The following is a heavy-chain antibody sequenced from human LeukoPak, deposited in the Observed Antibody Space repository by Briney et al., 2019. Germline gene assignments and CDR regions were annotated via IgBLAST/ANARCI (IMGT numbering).Heavy chain of an antibody. CDR3: ARGIAAAGTGDY. J-gene: IGHJ4*02. CDR2: IYYSGST. V-gene: IGHV4-59*01. CDR1: GGSISSYY. Sequence: SETLSLTGTVSGGSISSYYWSWIRQPPGKGLEGIGYIYYSGSTNYNPSLKSRVTISVDTSKNQFSLKLSSVTAADTAVYYCARGIAAAGTGDYWGQGTLVTASS. D-gene: IGHD6-13*01.